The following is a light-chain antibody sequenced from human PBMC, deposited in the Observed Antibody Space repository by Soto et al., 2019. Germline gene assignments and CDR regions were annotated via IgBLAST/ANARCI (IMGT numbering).Light chain of an antibody. V-gene: IGKV3-11*01. CDR3: QQRSQWPPMT. J-gene: IGKJ5*01. CDR2: DVS. Sequence: EFVLTQSPGTLSLSPGERATLSCRASQSVSSNLAWYQQKPGQAPRLLIYDVSNRATGIPARFSGSGSGTDFTLTIGSLEPEDFAVYYCQQRSQWPPMTFGQGTRLEIK. CDR1: QSVSSN.